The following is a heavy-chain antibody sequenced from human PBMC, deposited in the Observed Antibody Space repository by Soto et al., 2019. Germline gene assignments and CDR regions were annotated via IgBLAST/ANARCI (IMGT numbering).Heavy chain of an antibody. CDR2: ISGSGGST. Sequence: GGSLRLSCAASGFTFSSYAMSWVRQAPGKGLEWVSAISGSGGSTYYADSVKGRFTISRDNSKNTLYLQMNSLRAEDTAVYYCAKCISRLPGIAKITFHSWGQGTLVTVSS. V-gene: IGHV3-23*01. CDR3: AKCISRLPGIAKITFHS. D-gene: IGHD6-13*01. CDR1: GFTFSSYA. J-gene: IGHJ4*02.